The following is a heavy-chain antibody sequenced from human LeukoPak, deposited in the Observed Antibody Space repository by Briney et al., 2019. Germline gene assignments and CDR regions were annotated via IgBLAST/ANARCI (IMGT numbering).Heavy chain of an antibody. CDR2: ISGSGGST. V-gene: IGHV3-23*01. CDR1: GFTFSSYA. CDR3: AKGRMTTVTTSDWFDP. D-gene: IGHD4-17*01. J-gene: IGHJ5*02. Sequence: TGGSLRLSCAASGFTFSSYAMSWVRQAPGKGLEWVSAISGSGGSTYYADSVKGRFTISRDNSKNTLYLQMNSLRAEDTAVYYCAKGRMTTVTTSDWFDPWGQGTLVTVSS.